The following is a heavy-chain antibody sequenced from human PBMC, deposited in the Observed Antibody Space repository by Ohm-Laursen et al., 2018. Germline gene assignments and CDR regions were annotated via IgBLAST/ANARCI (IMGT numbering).Heavy chain of an antibody. V-gene: IGHV3-7*01. D-gene: IGHD6-19*01. Sequence: SLRLSCSASGFTFSSYWMSWVRQAPGKGLEWVANIAPDGGAKYYVDSVKGRFTTSRDNTKSSLYLQMYGLRAEDTAVYYCARDFGWGWDYWGQGSLVTVSS. CDR2: IAPDGGAK. J-gene: IGHJ4*02. CDR1: GFTFSSYW. CDR3: ARDFGWGWDY.